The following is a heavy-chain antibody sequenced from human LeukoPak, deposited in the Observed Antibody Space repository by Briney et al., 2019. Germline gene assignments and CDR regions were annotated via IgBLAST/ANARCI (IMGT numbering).Heavy chain of an antibody. J-gene: IGHJ4*02. CDR3: ARGMGRWDRRGYSYGPYRGNFDY. CDR1: GGSISSSSYY. D-gene: IGHD5-18*01. Sequence: PSETLSLTCTVSGGSISSSSYYWGWIRQPPGKGLEWIGSIYYSGSTYYNPSLKSRVTISVDTSKNQFSLKLSSVTAADTAVYYCARGMGRWDRRGYSYGPYRGNFDYWGQGTLVTVSS. CDR2: IYYSGST. V-gene: IGHV4-39*01.